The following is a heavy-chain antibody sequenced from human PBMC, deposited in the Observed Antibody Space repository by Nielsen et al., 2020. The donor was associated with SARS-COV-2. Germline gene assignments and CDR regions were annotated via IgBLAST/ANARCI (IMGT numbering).Heavy chain of an antibody. J-gene: IGHJ4*02. CDR2: ISAYNGNT. V-gene: IGHV1-18*01. Sequence: ASAKVSCKASGYTFTSYGISWVRQAPGQGLEWMGWISAYNGNTNYAQKLQGRVTMTTDTSTSTAYMELRSLRSDDTAVYYCARDVNMITFGGVMYYFDYWGQGTLVTVSS. CDR1: GYTFTSYG. D-gene: IGHD3-16*01. CDR3: ARDVNMITFGGVMYYFDY.